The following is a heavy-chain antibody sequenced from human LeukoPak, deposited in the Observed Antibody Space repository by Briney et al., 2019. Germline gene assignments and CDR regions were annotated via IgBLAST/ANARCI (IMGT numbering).Heavy chain of an antibody. V-gene: IGHV1-2*02. J-gene: IGHJ3*02. CDR3: ASPLRLSTAPGGDAFDI. Sequence: GASVNVSCKASGYTFTGYYMHWVRQAPGQGLEWMGWINPNSGGTNYAQKFQGRVTMTRDTSISTAYMELSRLRSDDTAVYYCASPLRLSTAPGGDAFDIWGQGTMVTVSS. D-gene: IGHD5/OR15-5a*01. CDR2: INPNSGGT. CDR1: GYTFTGYY.